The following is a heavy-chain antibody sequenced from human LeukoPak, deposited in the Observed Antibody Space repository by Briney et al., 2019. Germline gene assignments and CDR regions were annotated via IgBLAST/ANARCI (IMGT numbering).Heavy chain of an antibody. Sequence: GGSLRLSCAASGFTFSSYGMSWVRQAPGKGLEWVAAISAGGDLTNYADSVKGRFTVSRDSSKNMLYVQMNSLRAEDTAIYYCAKGLISSATYFSYFDYWGQGTLVTVSS. D-gene: IGHD1-26*01. J-gene: IGHJ4*02. V-gene: IGHV3-23*01. CDR3: AKGLISSATYFSYFDY. CDR2: ISAGGDLT. CDR1: GFTFSSYG.